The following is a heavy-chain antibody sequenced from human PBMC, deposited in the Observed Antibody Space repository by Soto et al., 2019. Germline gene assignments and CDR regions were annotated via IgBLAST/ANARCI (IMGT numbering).Heavy chain of an antibody. CDR3: ATPWFGDGDY. Sequence: QLQLQESGPGLVKPSETLSLTCTVSGGSIRSSSYYWGWIRQPPGKGLEWIGSIYYSGSKHYNPSLKSRVTLSVDTSKNQFSLKLSSVTAADTAVYYCATPWFGDGDYWGQGTLVTVSS. CDR2: IYYSGSK. J-gene: IGHJ4*02. D-gene: IGHD3-10*01. V-gene: IGHV4-39*01. CDR1: GGSIRSSSYY.